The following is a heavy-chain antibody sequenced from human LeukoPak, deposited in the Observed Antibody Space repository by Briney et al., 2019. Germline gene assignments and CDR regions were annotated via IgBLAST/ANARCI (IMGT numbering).Heavy chain of an antibody. D-gene: IGHD3-3*01. V-gene: IGHV3-30*02. Sequence: GGSLRLSCAASGFTFSSYGMHWVRQAPGKGLEWVAFIRYDGSNKYYADSVKGRFAISRDISENTLYLQMNALRAEDTAVYYRASRVVTSFDYWGQGTLVTVSS. CDR1: GFTFSSYG. CDR3: ASRVVTSFDY. CDR2: IRYDGSNK. J-gene: IGHJ4*02.